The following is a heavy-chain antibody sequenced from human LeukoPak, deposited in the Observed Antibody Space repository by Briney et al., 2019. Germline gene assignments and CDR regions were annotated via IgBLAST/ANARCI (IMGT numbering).Heavy chain of an antibody. Sequence: ASVKVSCKASGYTFTGYYMHWVRQAPGQGLEWMGWINPNSGGTNYAQKFQGRVTMTRNTSISTAYMELSSLRSEDTAVYYCARTYYDILTGWVDWGQGTLVTVSS. CDR2: INPNSGGT. CDR3: ARTYYDILTGWVD. D-gene: IGHD3-9*01. J-gene: IGHJ4*02. V-gene: IGHV1-2*02. CDR1: GYTFTGYY.